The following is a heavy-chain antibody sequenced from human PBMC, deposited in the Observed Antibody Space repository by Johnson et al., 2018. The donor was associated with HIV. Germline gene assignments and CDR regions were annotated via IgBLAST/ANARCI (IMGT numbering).Heavy chain of an antibody. CDR2: IWYDGSNK. V-gene: IGHV3-30*02. CDR3: AKERRNYLVFGAFDI. J-gene: IGHJ3*02. CDR1: GFTFSTYG. Sequence: QVQLVESEGGLVKPGGSLRLSCAASGFTFSTYGMHWVRQAPGKGLEWVAVIWYDGSNKYYADSVKGRFTISRDNSKNTLYLQMNSLRAEDTAVYYCAKERRNYLVFGAFDIWGQGTMVTVSS. D-gene: IGHD1-7*01.